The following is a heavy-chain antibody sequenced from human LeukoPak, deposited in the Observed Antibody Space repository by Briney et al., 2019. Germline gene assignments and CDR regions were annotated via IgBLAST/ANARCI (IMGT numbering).Heavy chain of an antibody. CDR3: ASSSVQTYYYDSSGYYLDY. CDR1: GGTFSSYA. CDR2: IIPIFGTA. D-gene: IGHD3-22*01. V-gene: IGHV1-69*13. J-gene: IGHJ4*02. Sequence: SVKVSCKASGGTFSSYAISWVRQAPGQGLEWMGGIIPIFGTANYAQKFQGRVTITADESTSTAYMELSSLRSEDTAVYYCASSSVQTYYYDSSGYYLDYWGQGTLVTVSS.